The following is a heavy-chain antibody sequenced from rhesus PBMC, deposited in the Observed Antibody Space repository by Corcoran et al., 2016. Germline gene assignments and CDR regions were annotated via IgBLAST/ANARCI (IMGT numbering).Heavy chain of an antibody. Sequence: QLQLQESGPGLLKPSETLSVTCAVSGGSISRRSCRWLRPPPGQGLEWIGYIYGSGSSTNNNPSLKSRVTLSVDTSKNQLSLKLSSVTAADTAVYYCARDRGSWNSLGYFDYWGQGVLVTVSS. CDR2: IYGSGSST. V-gene: IGHV4-169*02. CDR1: GGSISRRS. J-gene: IGHJ4*01. CDR3: ARDRGSWNSLGYFDY. D-gene: IGHD6-25*01.